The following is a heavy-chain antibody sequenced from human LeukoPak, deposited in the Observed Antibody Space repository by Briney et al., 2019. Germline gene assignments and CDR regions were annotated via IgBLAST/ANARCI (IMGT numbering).Heavy chain of an antibody. CDR1: GFTFSSYA. D-gene: IGHD3-22*01. CDR2: ISYDGSNK. CDR3: AREYDSSGYAFDI. Sequence: GGSLRLSCAASGFTFSSYAMHWVRQAPGKGLEWVAVISYDGSNKYYADSVKGRFTISRDNSKNTLYLQMNSLRAEDTAVYYCAREYDSSGYAFDIWGQGTMVTVSS. J-gene: IGHJ3*02. V-gene: IGHV3-30*04.